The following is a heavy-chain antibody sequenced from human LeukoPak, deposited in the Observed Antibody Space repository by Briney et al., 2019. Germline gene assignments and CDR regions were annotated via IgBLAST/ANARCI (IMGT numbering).Heavy chain of an antibody. CDR3: ARVDTVTRWFDP. Sequence: SETLSLTCTVSGGSISSSSYYWGWIRQPPGKGLEWIGSIYYSGSTYYNPSLKSRVTISVDTSKNQFSLKLSSVTAADTAVYYCARVDTVTRWFDPWGQGTLVTVSS. D-gene: IGHD4-17*01. J-gene: IGHJ5*02. CDR2: IYYSGST. CDR1: GGSISSSSYY. V-gene: IGHV4-39*07.